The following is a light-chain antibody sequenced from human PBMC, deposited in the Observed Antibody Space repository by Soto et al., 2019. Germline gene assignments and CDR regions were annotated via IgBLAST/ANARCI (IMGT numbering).Light chain of an antibody. Sequence: EIVRTQSAATLSVSPGERATLSRLASQSVSSDLAWYQQKPGQAPRLLIYYTYTRATGFTARFSGGGSGTEFTLTISSLQSEDSAFYYCQQYNKWPITVGQGTKVDIK. CDR1: QSVSSD. CDR3: QQYNKWPIT. CDR2: YTY. V-gene: IGKV3-15*01. J-gene: IGKJ1*01.